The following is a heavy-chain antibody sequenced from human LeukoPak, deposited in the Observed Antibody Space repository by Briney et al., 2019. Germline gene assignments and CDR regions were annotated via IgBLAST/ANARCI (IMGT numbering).Heavy chain of an antibody. CDR2: INPDSGGT. J-gene: IGHJ4*02. CDR1: GYTFTGYY. CDR3: ARGRFYTSGSYYNRLDY. Sequence: ASVKVSCKASGYTFTGYYIHWVRQAPGQGLEWMGWINPDSGGTNCAQKFQGRVTMTWDTSISTAYMELSRLRSDDTAIYYCARGRFYTSGSYYNRLDYWGQGTLVTVSS. V-gene: IGHV1-2*02. D-gene: IGHD3-10*01.